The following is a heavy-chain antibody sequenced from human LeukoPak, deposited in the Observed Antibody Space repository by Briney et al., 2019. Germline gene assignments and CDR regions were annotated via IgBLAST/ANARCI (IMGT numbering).Heavy chain of an antibody. CDR1: GGSISSYY. CDR3: ARKGYDSSGYYGYNWFDP. V-gene: IGHV4-59*12. Sequence: KPSETLSLTCTVSGGSISSYYWSWIRQPPGKGLEWIGYIYYSGSTNYNPSLKSRVTISVDTSKNQFSLKLSSVTAADTAVYYCARKGYDSSGYYGYNWFDPWGQGTLVTVSS. J-gene: IGHJ5*02. D-gene: IGHD3-22*01. CDR2: IYYSGST.